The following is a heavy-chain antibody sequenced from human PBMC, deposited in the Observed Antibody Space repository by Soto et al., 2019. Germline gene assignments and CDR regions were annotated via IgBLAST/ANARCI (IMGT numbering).Heavy chain of an antibody. Sequence: ASVKVSCKASGYTFTSYYMHWVRQAPGQGLEWMGIINPSGGSTSYAQKFQGRVTMTTDTSTSTAYMELRSLRSDDTAVYYCASGDFWIPMDVWGQGTTVTVYS. J-gene: IGHJ6*02. V-gene: IGHV1-46*01. CDR3: ASGDFWIPMDV. D-gene: IGHD3-3*01. CDR1: GYTFTSYY. CDR2: INPSGGST.